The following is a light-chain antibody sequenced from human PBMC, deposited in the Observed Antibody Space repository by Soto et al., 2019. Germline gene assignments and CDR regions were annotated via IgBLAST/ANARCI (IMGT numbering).Light chain of an antibody. Sequence: QSVLTQPDSVSGSPGPSITISCTGTSSDVGRYNYVSWYQHHPGKAPKLMIYDVSNRPSGVSNRFSGSKSGNTASLTISGLQAEDEADYYCSSYTSSSTRVFGTGTKLTVL. V-gene: IGLV2-14*03. CDR1: SSDVGRYNY. CDR2: DVS. J-gene: IGLJ1*01. CDR3: SSYTSSSTRV.